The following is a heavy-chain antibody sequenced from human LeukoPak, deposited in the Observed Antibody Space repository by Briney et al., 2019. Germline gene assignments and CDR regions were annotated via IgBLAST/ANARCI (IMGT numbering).Heavy chain of an antibody. Sequence: PGRSLRLSCAASGFTFSSYAMHWVRQAPGKGLEWVAVISYDGSNKYYADSVKGRFTISRDNSKNTLYLQMNSLRAEDTAVYYCARADYDHLPFDYWGQGTLVTVSS. CDR2: ISYDGSNK. D-gene: IGHD3-16*01. J-gene: IGHJ4*02. V-gene: IGHV3-30*14. CDR3: ARADYDHLPFDY. CDR1: GFTFSSYA.